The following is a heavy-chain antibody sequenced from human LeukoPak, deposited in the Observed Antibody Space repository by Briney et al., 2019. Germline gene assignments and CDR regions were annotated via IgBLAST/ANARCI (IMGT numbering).Heavy chain of an antibody. D-gene: IGHD3-10*01. CDR3: AKSLSGGGYYFEY. CDR2: ISDSGGST. CDR1: GFTFSNYA. J-gene: IGHJ4*02. V-gene: IGHV3-23*01. Sequence: GRSLRLSCAASGFTFSNYAMTWVRQAPGKGLEWVSGISDSGGSTYYADSVKGRFTISRDNSKNTLHLQMNSLRAEDTAVYYCAKSLSGGGYYFEYWGQGTLVTVSS.